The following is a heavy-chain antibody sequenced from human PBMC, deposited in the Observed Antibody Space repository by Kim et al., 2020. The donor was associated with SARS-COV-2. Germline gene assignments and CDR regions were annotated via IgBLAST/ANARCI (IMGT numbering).Heavy chain of an antibody. J-gene: IGHJ6*02. D-gene: IGHD6-13*01. CDR3: ARDLSSWDAPYYYGMDV. V-gene: IGHV4-59*01. Sequence: KSRVTISVDTSKSQFSLKLSSVTAADTAVYYCARDLSSWDAPYYYGMDVWGQGTTVTVSS.